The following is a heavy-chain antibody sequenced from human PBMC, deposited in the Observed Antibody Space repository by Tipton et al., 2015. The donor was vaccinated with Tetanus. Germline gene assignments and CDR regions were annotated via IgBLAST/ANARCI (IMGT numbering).Heavy chain of an antibody. D-gene: IGHD6-6*01. CDR2: IYPGDSET. CDR1: GYTFATYW. Sequence: QLVQSGAEVKKPGESLKISCECSGYTFATYWIAWVRQMPGKGLEWMGIIYPGDSETRYSPSFQGHVTMSADKSINTAYLQWSSLKASVTAIYYCARLHLRTFASSSGYWGHGTMVTVSS. J-gene: IGHJ1*01. V-gene: IGHV5-51*01. CDR3: ARLHLRTFASSSGY.